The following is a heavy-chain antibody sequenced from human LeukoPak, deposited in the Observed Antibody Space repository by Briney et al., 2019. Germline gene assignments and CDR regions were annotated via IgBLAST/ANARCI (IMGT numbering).Heavy chain of an antibody. CDR1: GFTFSSYC. Sequence: GGSLRLSCAASGFTFSSYCMHWVRQAPGKGLEWVAVISYDGSNKYYADSVKGRFTISRDSSKNTLYPQMNSLRAEDTAVYYCARDGPYCSSTSCRHYFDYWGQGTLVTVSS. D-gene: IGHD2-2*01. J-gene: IGHJ4*02. CDR2: ISYDGSNK. V-gene: IGHV3-30*03. CDR3: ARDGPYCSSTSCRHYFDY.